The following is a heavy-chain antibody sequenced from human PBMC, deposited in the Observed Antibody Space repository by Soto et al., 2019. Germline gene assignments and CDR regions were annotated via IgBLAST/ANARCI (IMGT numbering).Heavy chain of an antibody. V-gene: IGHV4-4*02. CDR3: ARLVYDTRLNYMYFDF. D-gene: IGHD3-10*01. CDR1: GVSISSGNW. CDR2: IFHDGTA. J-gene: IGHJ4*02. Sequence: SETLSLTCAVSGVSISSGNWWTWVRQSPQRGLECIGEIFHDGTANYYPSFERRVAISVDTSKNQFSLKLTSVTAADTAIYFCARLVYDTRLNYMYFDFWGQGTLVTVSS.